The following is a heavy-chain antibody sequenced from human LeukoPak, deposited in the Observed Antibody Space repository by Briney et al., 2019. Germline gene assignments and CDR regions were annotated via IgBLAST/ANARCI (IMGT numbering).Heavy chain of an antibody. CDR2: IYYSGST. CDR1: GGSISSYY. D-gene: IGHD2-2*01. J-gene: IGHJ2*01. V-gene: IGHV4-59*01. Sequence: SETLSLTCTVSGGSISSYYWSWIRQPPGKGLEWIGYIYYSGSTNYSPSLKSRVTISVDTSKNQFSLKLSSVTAADTAVYYCARGVSVPAALFFWYFDLWGRGTLVTVSS. CDR3: ARGVSVPAALFFWYFDL.